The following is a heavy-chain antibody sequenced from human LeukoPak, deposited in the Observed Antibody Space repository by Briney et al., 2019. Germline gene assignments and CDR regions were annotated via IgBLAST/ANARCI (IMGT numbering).Heavy chain of an antibody. CDR1: GFTFSSFA. V-gene: IGHV3-64*01. CDR3: ARDAGGGYCSSTSCLRGMDV. Sequence: TGGSLRLSCAASGFTFSSFAMHWVRQAPGKGLEYVSAISSNGGSTYYANSVKGRFTISRDNSKNTLYLQMGSLRAEDMAVYYCARDAGGGYCSSTSCLRGMDVWGQGTTVTVSS. CDR2: ISSNGGST. J-gene: IGHJ6*02. D-gene: IGHD2-2*01.